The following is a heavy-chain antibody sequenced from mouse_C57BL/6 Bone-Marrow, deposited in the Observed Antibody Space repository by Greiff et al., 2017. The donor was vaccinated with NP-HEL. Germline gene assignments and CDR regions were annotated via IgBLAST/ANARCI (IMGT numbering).Heavy chain of an antibody. D-gene: IGHD4-1*01. Sequence: VHLVESGPGLVQPSQSLSITCTVSGFSLTSYGVHWVRQSPGKGLKWLGVIWSGGSTDYNAAFISRLSISKDNSKSQVFFKMNSLQADDTAIYYCARKGWDYWYFDVWGTGTTVTVSS. CDR3: ARKGWDYWYFDV. J-gene: IGHJ1*03. CDR1: GFSLTSYG. V-gene: IGHV2-2*01. CDR2: IWSGGST.